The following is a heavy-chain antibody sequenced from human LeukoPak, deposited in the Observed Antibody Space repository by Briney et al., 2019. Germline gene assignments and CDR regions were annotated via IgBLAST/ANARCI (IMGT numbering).Heavy chain of an antibody. CDR1: GYTFTDYY. CDR2: INPNSGGT. V-gene: IGHV1-2*06. J-gene: IGHJ4*02. Sequence: ASIKVPCKASGYTFTDYYMHWVRQAPGQGLEWMGRINPNSGGTKYAQKFQGRVTMTRDTSISTAYMELSRLRSDDTAFYYCARDAYTYGYFSESVVVRSVADYWGQGTLVTVSS. D-gene: IGHD5-18*01. CDR3: ARDAYTYGYFSESVVVRSVADY.